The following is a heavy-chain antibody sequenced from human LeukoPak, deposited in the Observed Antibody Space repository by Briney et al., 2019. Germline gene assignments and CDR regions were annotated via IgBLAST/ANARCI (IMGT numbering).Heavy chain of an antibody. V-gene: IGHV3-30*18. Sequence: GRPLRLSCAASGFTFSSYGMHWVRQAPGKGLEWVAVISYDGSNKYYADSVKGRFTISRDNSKNTLYLQMNSLRAEDTAVYYCAKGSYYDILTGYYIDYWGQGTLVTVSS. CDR3: AKGSYYDILTGYYIDY. J-gene: IGHJ4*02. D-gene: IGHD3-9*01. CDR2: ISYDGSNK. CDR1: GFTFSSYG.